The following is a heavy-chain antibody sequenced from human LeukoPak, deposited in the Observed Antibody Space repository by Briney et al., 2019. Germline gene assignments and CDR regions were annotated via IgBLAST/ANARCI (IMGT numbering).Heavy chain of an antibody. CDR3: ASFACSSTSCPGNY. CDR1: GGSISSGGYY. J-gene: IGHJ4*02. D-gene: IGHD2-2*01. Sequence: TLSLTCTVSGGSISSGGYYWSWIRPPPGKGLEWIGYIYHSGSTYYNPSLKSRVTISVDRSKNQFSLKLSSVTAADTAVYYCASFACSSTSCPGNYWGQGTLVTVSS. CDR2: IYHSGST. V-gene: IGHV4-30-2*01.